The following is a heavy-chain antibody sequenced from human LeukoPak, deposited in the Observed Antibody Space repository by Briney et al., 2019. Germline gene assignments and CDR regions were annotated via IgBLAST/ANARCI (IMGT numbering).Heavy chain of an antibody. D-gene: IGHD6-19*01. CDR3: TRGGSGWGWFDP. CDR2: IRSTPYGGTV. CDR1: GFTFGDYA. V-gene: IGHV3-49*04. Sequence: GGSLRLSCTASGFTFGDYAMTWVRQAPGKGLECLGFIRSTPYGGTVEYAASVRGRFTISRDDSKSIAYLQVNSLKTEDTAVYYCTRGGSGWGWFDPWGQGTLVTVSS. J-gene: IGHJ5*02.